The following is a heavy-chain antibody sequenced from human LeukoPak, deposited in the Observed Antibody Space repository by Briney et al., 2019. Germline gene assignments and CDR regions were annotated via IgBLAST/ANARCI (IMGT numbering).Heavy chain of an antibody. CDR3: AFLTWWEPIGV. Sequence: GGSLRLSCAASGFTFSSYSMNWVRQAPGKGLEWVSYISSSSSTIYYADSVKGRFTISRDNAKNSLYLQMNSLRAEDTAVYYCAFLTWWEPIGVWGQGTLVTVSS. D-gene: IGHD1-26*01. V-gene: IGHV3-48*04. J-gene: IGHJ4*02. CDR2: ISSSSSTI. CDR1: GFTFSSYS.